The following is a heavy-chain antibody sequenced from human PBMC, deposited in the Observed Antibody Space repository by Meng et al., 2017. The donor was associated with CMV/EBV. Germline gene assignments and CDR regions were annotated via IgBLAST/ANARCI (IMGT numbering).Heavy chain of an antibody. Sequence: GSLRLSCAVYGGSFSGYYWSWIRQPPGKGLEWIGEINHSGSTNYNPSLKSRVTISVDTSKNQFSLKLSSVTAADTAVYYCARQRSSGWLYYHYGMDVWGQGTTVTVSS. CDR1: GGSFSGYY. J-gene: IGHJ6*02. CDR2: INHSGST. V-gene: IGHV4-34*01. D-gene: IGHD6-19*01. CDR3: ARQRSSGWLYYHYGMDV.